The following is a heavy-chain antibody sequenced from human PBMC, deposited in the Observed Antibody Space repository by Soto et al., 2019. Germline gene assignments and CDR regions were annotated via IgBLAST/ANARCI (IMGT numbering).Heavy chain of an antibody. CDR2: INGDGSVT. CDR3: VRPRYSGIYCDY. Sequence: GGSLRLSCAASGFTFRGYWMHWVRHVPGKGLEWVLRINGDGSVTQCADSVKGRFTISRDNVNNTLHLQMASLRAEDTAVYYCVRPRYSGIYCDYWGQGVLVTVSS. CDR1: GFTFRGYW. J-gene: IGHJ4*02. D-gene: IGHD6-13*01. V-gene: IGHV3-74*03.